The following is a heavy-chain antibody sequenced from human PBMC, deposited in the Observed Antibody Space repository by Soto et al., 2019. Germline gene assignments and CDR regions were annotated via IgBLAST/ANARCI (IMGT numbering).Heavy chain of an antibody. CDR2: ISSSGSTI. CDR3: ARDPTSTIFGVVPGYYGMDV. J-gene: IGHJ6*02. V-gene: IGHV3-48*03. CDR1: GFTFSSYE. D-gene: IGHD3-3*01. Sequence: LRLSCAASGFTFSSYEMNWVRQAPGKGLEWVSYISSSGSTIYYADSVKGRFTISRDNAKNSLYLQMNSLRAEDTAVYYCARDPTSTIFGVVPGYYGMDVWGQGTTVTVSS.